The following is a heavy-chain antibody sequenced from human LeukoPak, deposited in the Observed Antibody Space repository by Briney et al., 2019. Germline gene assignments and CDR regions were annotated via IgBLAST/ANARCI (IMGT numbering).Heavy chain of an antibody. V-gene: IGHV4-34*01. CDR2: INHSGST. CDR1: GGSFSGYY. Sequence: SETLSLTCAVYGGSFSGYYWSWIRQPPGKGLEWIGEINHSGSTNYNPSLKSRVTISVDTSKNQFSLKLSSVTAADTAVYYCARGRGPLGYWGQGTLVAVSS. CDR3: ARGRGPLGY. J-gene: IGHJ4*02. D-gene: IGHD7-27*01.